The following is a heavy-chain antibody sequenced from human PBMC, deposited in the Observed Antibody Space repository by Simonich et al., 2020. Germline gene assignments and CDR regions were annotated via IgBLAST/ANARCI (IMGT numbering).Heavy chain of an antibody. D-gene: IGHD5-12*01. J-gene: IGHJ4*02. CDR3: ARHDRWLQFYFDY. CDR1: GGSISSYY. V-gene: IGHV4-59*08. CDR2: IYYSGST. Sequence: QVQLQESGPRLVKPSETLSLTCTVSGGSISSYYWSWIRQPPGKGLEWIGYIYYSGSTNYNPSLKSRVTISVDTSKNQFSLKLSSVTAADTAVYYCARHDRWLQFYFDYWGQGTLVTVSS.